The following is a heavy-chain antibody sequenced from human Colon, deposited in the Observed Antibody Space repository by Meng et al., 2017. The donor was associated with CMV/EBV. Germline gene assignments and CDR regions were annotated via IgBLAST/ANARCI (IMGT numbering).Heavy chain of an antibody. V-gene: IGHV3-23*01. CDR1: GFPFTEFA. D-gene: IGHD3-10*01. CDR2: ISASGGST. J-gene: IGHJ4*02. CDR3: VTWLGDPFVDY. Sequence: GESLKISRAASGFPFTEFAMTWVRQAPGKGLEWVSGISASGGSTYYADSVKGRFTVSRDNGKNTQYLQINSLTVEDTATYYCVTWLGDPFVDYWGQGTLVTVSS.